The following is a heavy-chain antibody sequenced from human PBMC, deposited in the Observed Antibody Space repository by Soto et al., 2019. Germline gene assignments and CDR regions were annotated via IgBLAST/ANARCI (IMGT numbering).Heavy chain of an antibody. J-gene: IGHJ4*02. CDR3: ARGGLGYYDTRRYYFEY. Sequence: HGESLKISCKGSGYSFTNYWIGWVRQMPGTGLEWMGIIYPGDSDTTYSPSFQGQVTISADKSISTAYLQWSSLKASDTAIYYCARGGLGYYDTRRYYFEYWGQGTLVTVSS. CDR1: GYSFTNYW. D-gene: IGHD3-22*01. CDR2: IYPGDSDT. V-gene: IGHV5-51*01.